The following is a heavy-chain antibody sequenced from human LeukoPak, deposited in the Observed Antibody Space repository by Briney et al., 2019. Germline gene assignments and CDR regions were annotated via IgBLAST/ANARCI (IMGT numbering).Heavy chain of an antibody. V-gene: IGHV3-7*01. D-gene: IGHD3-10*01. CDR2: IKKDGSEK. CDR1: GLTFSTYW. CDR3: ARYSGSGFDP. Sequence: GGSLRLSCAASGLTFSTYWMSWVRQAPGKGLEWVANIKKDGSEKYYVDSAKGRFTISRDNAKNSLYLQMNSLRAEGTAVYYCARYSGSGFDPWGQGTLVTVTS. J-gene: IGHJ5*02.